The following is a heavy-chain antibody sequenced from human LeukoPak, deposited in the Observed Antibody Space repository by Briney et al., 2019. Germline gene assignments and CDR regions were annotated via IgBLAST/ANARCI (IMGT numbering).Heavy chain of an antibody. CDR2: IKQDGSEK. D-gene: IGHD3-3*01. J-gene: IGHJ5*02. CDR1: GFTFSSYW. V-gene: IGHV3-7*03. Sequence: PGGSLRLSCAASGFTFSSYWMSWVRQAPGKGLEWVANIKQDGSEKYYVDSVKGRFTISRDHAKNSLYLQMNSLRAEDTAVYYCARGSGVVRPSWFDPWGQGTLVTVSS. CDR3: ARGSGVVRPSWFDP.